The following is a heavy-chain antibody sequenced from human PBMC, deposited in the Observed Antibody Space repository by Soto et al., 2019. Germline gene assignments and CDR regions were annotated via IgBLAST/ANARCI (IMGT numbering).Heavy chain of an antibody. CDR2: IYPGDSDT. CDR1: GYSFTNYW. CDR3: ARHGHNPYYYYYYGMDV. V-gene: IGHV5-51*01. Sequence: GESLKISCEGSGYSFTNYWIDWVRQMPGKGLEWMGIIYPGDSDTRYSPSFQGQVTISADKSISTAYLQWSSLKASDTAMYYCARHGHNPYYYYYYGMDVWGQGTTVTVSS. D-gene: IGHD1-1*01. J-gene: IGHJ6*02.